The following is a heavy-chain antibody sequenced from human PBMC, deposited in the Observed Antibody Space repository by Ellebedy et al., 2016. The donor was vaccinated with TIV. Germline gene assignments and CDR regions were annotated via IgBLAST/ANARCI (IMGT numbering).Heavy chain of an antibody. CDR1: GFTFRNYA. D-gene: IGHD6-19*01. CDR3: ARGGVVAGADY. J-gene: IGHJ4*02. V-gene: IGHV3-7*03. CDR2: INQDGSAK. Sequence: GGSLRLSCAASGFTFRNYAMTWVRQAPGKGLEWVANINQDGSAKYYVDSVKGRFTISRDNAKNSLYLQMNSLRGEDTAVYYCARGGVVAGADYWGQGTLVTVSS.